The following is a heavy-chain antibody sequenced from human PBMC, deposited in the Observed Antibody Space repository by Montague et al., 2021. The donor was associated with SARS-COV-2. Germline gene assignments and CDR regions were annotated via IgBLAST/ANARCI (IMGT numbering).Heavy chain of an antibody. Sequence: SETLSLTCAVYGGSFNDYYWSWIRQPPGKGLEWMGEINHSSSTGYNPSLKSRVTISVDTSKNQFSLRLTSVTAADTAVYYCARERQGNYFHYYGLDVWGQGTTVTVSS. V-gene: IGHV4-34*01. CDR2: INHSSST. CDR3: ARERQGNYFHYYGLDV. D-gene: IGHD1-1*01. CDR1: GGSFNDYY. J-gene: IGHJ6*02.